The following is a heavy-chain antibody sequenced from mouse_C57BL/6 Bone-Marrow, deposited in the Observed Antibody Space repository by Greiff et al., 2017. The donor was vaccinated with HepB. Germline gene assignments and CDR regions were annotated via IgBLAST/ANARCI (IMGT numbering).Heavy chain of an antibody. CDR2: IYPRSGNT. V-gene: IGHV1-81*01. CDR3: ARRGYYAMDY. Sequence: QVQLQQAGAELARPGASVKLSCKASGYTFTSYGISGVKQRTGQGLEWIGEIYPRSGNTYYNEKFKGKATLTADKSSSTAYMGLRSLTSEDSAVYFCARRGYYAMDYWGQGTSVTVSS. CDR1: GYTFTSYG. J-gene: IGHJ4*01.